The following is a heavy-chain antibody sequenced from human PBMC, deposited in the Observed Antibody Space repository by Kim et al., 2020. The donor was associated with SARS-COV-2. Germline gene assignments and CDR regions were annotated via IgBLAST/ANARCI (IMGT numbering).Heavy chain of an antibody. J-gene: IGHJ4*02. CDR1: GYSISSGYY. D-gene: IGHD1-26*01. CDR2: IYHSGST. CDR3: ASLNSGSYYLQADY. Sequence: SETLSLTCTVSGYSISSGYYWGWIRQPPGKGLEWIGSIYHSGSTYYNPSLKSRVTISVDTSKNQFSLKLSSVTAADTAVYYCASLNSGSYYLQADYWGQGTLVTVSS. V-gene: IGHV4-38-2*02.